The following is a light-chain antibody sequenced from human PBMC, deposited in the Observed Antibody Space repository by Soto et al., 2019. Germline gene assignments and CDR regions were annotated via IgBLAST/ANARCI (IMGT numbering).Light chain of an antibody. V-gene: IGLV1-47*01. J-gene: IGLJ2*01. CDR3: AASDDSLSGRGVV. CDR1: SSNIGTNY. CDR2: KKN. Sequence: QSVLTQPPSASGTPGQRVTISCSGSSSNIGTNYVYWYQQHSGTAPKLLIYKKNNRPSGVPDRFSGSRSGTSASLAIGGLRSEDEADYYCAASDDSLSGRGVVFGGGTQLTVL.